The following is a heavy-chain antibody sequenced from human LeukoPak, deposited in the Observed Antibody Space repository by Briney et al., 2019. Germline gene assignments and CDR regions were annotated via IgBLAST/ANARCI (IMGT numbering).Heavy chain of an antibody. CDR2: IIPILGIA. CDR1: GGTFSSYA. CDR3: ARGWDIVAVVAATHDAFDI. D-gene: IGHD2-15*01. Sequence: SVKVSCKASGGTFSSYAISWVRQAPGQGLEWMGRIIPILGIANYAQKFQGRVTITADKSTSTAYMELSSLRSEDTAVYYCARGWDIVAVVAATHDAFDIWGQGTMVTVSS. J-gene: IGHJ3*02. V-gene: IGHV1-69*04.